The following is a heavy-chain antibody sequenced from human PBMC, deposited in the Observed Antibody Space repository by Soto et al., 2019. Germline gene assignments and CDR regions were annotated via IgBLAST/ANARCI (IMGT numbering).Heavy chain of an antibody. CDR2: ISYDGSNK. CDR3: AKDREQLVVVDYYYGMDV. J-gene: IGHJ6*02. D-gene: IGHD6-6*01. V-gene: IGHV3-30*18. CDR1: GFTFSSYG. Sequence: QVQLVESGGGVVQPGRSLRLSCAASGFTFSSYGMHRVRQAPGKGLEWVAVISYDGSNKYYADSVKGRFTISRDNSKNTLYLQMNSLRAEDTAVYYCAKDREQLVVVDYYYGMDVWGQGTTVTVSS.